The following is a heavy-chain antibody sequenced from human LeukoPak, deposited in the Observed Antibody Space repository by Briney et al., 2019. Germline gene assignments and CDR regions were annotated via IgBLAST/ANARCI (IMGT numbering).Heavy chain of an antibody. J-gene: IGHJ4*02. CDR3: ARVSGSFGELLMPYSD. Sequence: PGGSLRLSCAASGFTFSSYSMNWVRQAPGKGLEWVSSISSSSSYIYYADSVKGRFTISRDNAKNSLYLQMNSLRAEDTAVYYCARVSGSFGELLMPYSDWGQGTLVTVSS. D-gene: IGHD3-10*01. CDR2: ISSSSSYI. CDR1: GFTFSSYS. V-gene: IGHV3-21*01.